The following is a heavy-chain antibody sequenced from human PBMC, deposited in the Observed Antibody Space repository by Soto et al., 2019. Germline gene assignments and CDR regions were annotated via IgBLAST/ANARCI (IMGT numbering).Heavy chain of an antibody. Sequence: GGSLRLSCAASGFTFSSYSMNWVRQAPGKGLEWVSYISSSSSTIYYADSVKGRFTISRDNAKNSLYLQMNSLRDEDTAVYYCARDLEQWLVRGVLPDYWGQGTLVTVSS. V-gene: IGHV3-48*02. CDR3: ARDLEQWLVRGVLPDY. D-gene: IGHD6-19*01. CDR1: GFTFSSYS. CDR2: ISSSSSTI. J-gene: IGHJ4*02.